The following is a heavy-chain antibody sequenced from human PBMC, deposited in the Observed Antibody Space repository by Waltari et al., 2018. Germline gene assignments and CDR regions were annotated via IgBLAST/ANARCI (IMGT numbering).Heavy chain of an antibody. D-gene: IGHD3-16*01. CDR1: GYTFTSYF. J-gene: IGHJ4*02. CDR2: INPSGGSP. V-gene: IGHV1-46*01. Sequence: QVQLVQSGAEVKKPGASVKVSCKASGYTFTSYFLHWVRQAPGQGLEWMGIINPSGGSPTYAQKFQGRVTMTSDTSTSTVYMELSSLRSEDTAVYFCARYYVGWYYFDYWGQGALVTVSS. CDR3: ARYYVGWYYFDY.